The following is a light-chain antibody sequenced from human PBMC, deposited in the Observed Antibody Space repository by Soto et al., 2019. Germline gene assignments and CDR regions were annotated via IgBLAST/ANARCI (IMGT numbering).Light chain of an antibody. J-gene: IGLJ2*01. CDR2: EGS. Sequence: QSALTQPASVSGSPGQSITISCTGTSSDVGSYNLVSWYQHHPGKAPKLIIYEGSNRPSGVSFRFSGSKSGNTASLTISGLQAEDEADYYCCSYAGTNTVVVFGGGTKVTVL. CDR3: CSYAGTNTVVV. CDR1: SSDVGSYNL. V-gene: IGLV2-23*01.